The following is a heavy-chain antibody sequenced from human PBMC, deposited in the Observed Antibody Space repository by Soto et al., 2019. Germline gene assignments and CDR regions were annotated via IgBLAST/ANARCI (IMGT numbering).Heavy chain of an antibody. CDR2: IDPSDSYT. D-gene: IGHD6-13*01. CDR1: GYSFTSYW. Sequence: PGESLKISCKGSGYSFTSYWISWVRQMPGKGLEWMGRIDPSDSYTNYSPSFQGHVTISADKSISTAYLQWSSLKASDTAMYYRARRLAAAGTYYYYGMDVWGQGTTVTVSS. V-gene: IGHV5-10-1*01. CDR3: ARRLAAAGTYYYYGMDV. J-gene: IGHJ6*02.